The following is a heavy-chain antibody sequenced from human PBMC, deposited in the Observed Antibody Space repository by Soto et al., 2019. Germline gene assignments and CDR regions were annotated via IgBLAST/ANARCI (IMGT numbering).Heavy chain of an antibody. V-gene: IGHV4-34*01. CDR2: INHSGST. J-gene: IGHJ5*02. D-gene: IGHD3-10*01. CDR1: GGSFSGYY. Sequence: PSETLSLTCAVYGGSFSGYYWSWIRQLPGKGLEWIGEINHSGSTNYNPSLKSRVTISVDTSKNQFSLKLSSVTAADTAVYYCARGRAYYYGSGSYYKYYNWFDPWGQGTLVTVSS. CDR3: ARGRAYYYGSGSYYKYYNWFDP.